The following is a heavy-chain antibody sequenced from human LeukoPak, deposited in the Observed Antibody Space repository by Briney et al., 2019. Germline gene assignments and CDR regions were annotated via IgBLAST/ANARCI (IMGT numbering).Heavy chain of an antibody. D-gene: IGHD5-18*01. CDR1: GFTFRNAS. J-gene: IGHJ4*02. Sequence: GGSLRLSCAASGFTFRNASMSWIRQAPGKGLEWVGRIKSKTDGGTTDYAAPVKGRFTISRDDSKNTLYLQMNSLTTEDTAVYFCAHRDTTMVRVDYWGQGTLVTVSS. V-gene: IGHV3-15*01. CDR3: AHRDTTMVRVDY. CDR2: IKSKTDGGTT.